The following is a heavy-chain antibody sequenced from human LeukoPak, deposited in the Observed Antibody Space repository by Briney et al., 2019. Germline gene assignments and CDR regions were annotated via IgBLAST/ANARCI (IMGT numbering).Heavy chain of an antibody. CDR3: ASWGSVAGQRALDY. CDR1: GFTFNTYW. D-gene: IGHD6-19*01. V-gene: IGHV3-7*03. J-gene: IGHJ4*02. CDR2: IKPDGNER. Sequence: GGSLRLSCAASGFTFNTYWISWVRQAPGKGLQWVANIKPDGNERYYVDSVKGRFSISRDNAKSSLYLEMNSLRAEDTAVYFCASWGSVAGQRALDYWGQGTLVTVSS.